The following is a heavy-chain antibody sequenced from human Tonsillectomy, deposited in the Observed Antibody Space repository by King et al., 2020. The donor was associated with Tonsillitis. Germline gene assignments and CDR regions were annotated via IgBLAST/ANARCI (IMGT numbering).Heavy chain of an antibody. D-gene: IGHD3-10*01. CDR2: TRNKANSYTT. V-gene: IGHV3-72*01. Sequence: DVQLVESGGGLVQPGGSLRLSCAASGFTFSDHYMDWVRQAPGKGLEWVGRTRNKANSYTTEYAASVKGRFTISRDDSKNSLYLQMNSLKTEDTAVYYCVVGRGYYYGSGRAYYFDYWGQGTLVTVSS. CDR3: VVGRGYYYGSGRAYYFDY. CDR1: GFTFSDHY. J-gene: IGHJ4*02.